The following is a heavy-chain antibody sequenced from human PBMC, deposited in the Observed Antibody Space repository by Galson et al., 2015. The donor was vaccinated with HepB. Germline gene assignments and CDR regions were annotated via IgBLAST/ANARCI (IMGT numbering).Heavy chain of an antibody. CDR1: GYSFTSYW. CDR3: ARHATGGPNMCPNSYGLYYYYYYGMDV. V-gene: IGHV5-51*01. Sequence: QSGAEVKKPGESLKISCKGSGYSFTSYWIGWVRQMPGKGLEWMGIIYPGDSDTRYSPSFQGQVTISADKSISTAYLQWSSLKASDTAMYYCARHATGGPNMCPNSYGLYYYYYYGMDVWGQGTTVTVSS. J-gene: IGHJ6*02. D-gene: IGHD5-18*01. CDR2: IYPGDSDT.